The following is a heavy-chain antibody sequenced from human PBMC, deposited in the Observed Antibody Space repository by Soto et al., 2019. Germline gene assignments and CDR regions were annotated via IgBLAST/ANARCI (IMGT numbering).Heavy chain of an antibody. CDR1: GFTFSSYW. CDR2: IKQDGSEK. J-gene: IGHJ2*01. CDR3: ARAPGDDEYAYWYFDL. D-gene: IGHD7-27*01. V-gene: IGHV3-7*01. Sequence: GGSLRLSCAASGFTFSSYWMSWVRQAPGKGLEWVVNIKQDGSEKYYVDSVKGRFTISRDNAKNSLYLQMNSLRAEDTAVYYCARAPGDDEYAYWYFDLWGRGTLVTVSS.